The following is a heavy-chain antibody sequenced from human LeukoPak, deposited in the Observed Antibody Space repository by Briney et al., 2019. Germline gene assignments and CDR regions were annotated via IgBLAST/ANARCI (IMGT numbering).Heavy chain of an antibody. Sequence: GASVKVSCKASGYTFTGYYMHWVRQAPGQGLEWMGWINPNSGVTDYAQKFQGRVTMTRDTSISTAYMEVSSLRSDDTAVYYCAKCSGGNCYHSDDHWGQGTLVTVSP. CDR3: AKCSGGNCYHSDDH. D-gene: IGHD2-15*01. V-gene: IGHV1-2*02. CDR2: INPNSGVT. J-gene: IGHJ5*02. CDR1: GYTFTGYY.